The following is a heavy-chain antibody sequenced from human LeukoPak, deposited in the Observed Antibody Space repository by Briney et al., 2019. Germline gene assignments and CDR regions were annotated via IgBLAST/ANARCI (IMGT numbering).Heavy chain of an antibody. CDR1: GFTFSSYS. V-gene: IGHV3-48*01. CDR2: ISSSSSTI. CDR3: ANVPLRLVPDY. D-gene: IGHD6-6*01. J-gene: IGHJ4*02. Sequence: GGSLRLSCAASGFTFSSYSMNWVRQAPGKGLEWVSYISSSSSTIYYADSVKGRFTISRDNAKNSLYLQMNSLRAEDTAVYYCANVPLRLVPDYWGQGTLVTVSS.